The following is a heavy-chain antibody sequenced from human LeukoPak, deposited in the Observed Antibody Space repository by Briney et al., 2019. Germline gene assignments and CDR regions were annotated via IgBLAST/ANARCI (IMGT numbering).Heavy chain of an antibody. D-gene: IGHD4-17*01. CDR2: IKQDGSKK. CDR3: TRVGYVDEGIDY. J-gene: IGHJ4*02. V-gene: IGHV3-7*04. CDR1: GFPFSSYW. Sequence: GGSLRLSRVASGFPFSSYWMTWVRQAPGKGLEWVANIKQDGSKKSYVDSVKGRFTISRDNAKNSLYLQMNSLRAEDTAIYYCTRVGYVDEGIDYWGQGTLVTVSS.